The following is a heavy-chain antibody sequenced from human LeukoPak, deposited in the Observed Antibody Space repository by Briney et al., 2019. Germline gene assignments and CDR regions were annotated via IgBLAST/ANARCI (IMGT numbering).Heavy chain of an antibody. D-gene: IGHD6-13*01. Sequence: ASVQVSCKASGYTFTSYGISWVRQAPGQGLEGMGWISAYNGNTNYAQKLQGRVTMTTDTSTSTAYMELRSQRSDDTAVYYCARDRKRSISWYESPDWLDPGGQGTLVTVSA. CDR3: ARDRKRSISWYESPDWLDP. CDR1: GYTFTSYG. V-gene: IGHV1-18*01. CDR2: ISAYNGNT. J-gene: IGHJ5*02.